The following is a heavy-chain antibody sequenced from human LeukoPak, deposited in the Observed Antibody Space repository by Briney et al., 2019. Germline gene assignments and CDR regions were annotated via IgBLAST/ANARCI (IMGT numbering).Heavy chain of an antibody. CDR2: IYYSGST. CDR1: GGSISSGGYY. CDR3: AREPLVGYSYGLAPY. Sequence: SQTLSLTCTVSGGSISSGGYYWSWIRQPPGKGLEWIGYIYYSGSTYYNPSLKSRVTISVDTSKNQFSLKLSSVTAADTAVYYCAREPLVGYSYGLAPYWGQGTLVTVSS. D-gene: IGHD5-18*01. V-gene: IGHV4-30-4*08. J-gene: IGHJ4*02.